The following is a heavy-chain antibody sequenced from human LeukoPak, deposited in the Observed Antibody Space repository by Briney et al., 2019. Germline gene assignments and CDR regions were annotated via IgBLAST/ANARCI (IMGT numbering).Heavy chain of an antibody. V-gene: IGHV3-48*01. Sequence: GGSLRLSCAASGFTFSSYSMNWVRQAPGKGLEWVSYISSSSTIYYADSVKGRFTISRDNAKNSLYLQMNSLRAEDTAVYYCAREVFGLDYFDYWGQGTLVTVSS. D-gene: IGHD1-14*01. CDR2: ISSSSTI. CDR1: GFTFSSYS. J-gene: IGHJ4*02. CDR3: AREVFGLDYFDY.